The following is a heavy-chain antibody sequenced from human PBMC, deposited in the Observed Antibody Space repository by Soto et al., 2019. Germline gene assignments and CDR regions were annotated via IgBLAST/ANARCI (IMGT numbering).Heavy chain of an antibody. J-gene: IGHJ6*02. D-gene: IGHD4-4*01. CDR2: VFYTGRA. Sequence: QVQLQESGPGRVKPSQTLSLTCSVSGGPTTTDNYWSWIRQTPGKGLEWIGYVFYTGRANYNASLKSRVSISLDTSNYQFSLKLSSVTAADTAVYYCARDGDGRMTTNPYYYNGMDVWGPGTTVTVSS. CDR3: ARDGDGRMTTNPYYYNGMDV. V-gene: IGHV4-30-4*01. CDR1: GGPTTTDNY.